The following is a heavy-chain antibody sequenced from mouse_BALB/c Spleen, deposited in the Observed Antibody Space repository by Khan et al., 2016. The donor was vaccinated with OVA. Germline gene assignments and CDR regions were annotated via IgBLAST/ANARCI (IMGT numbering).Heavy chain of an antibody. CDR3: ASYRYDYFDY. D-gene: IGHD2-14*01. CDR2: IYPGDGDT. Sequence: VMLVESGAELARPGASVKLSCKASGYTFTSYWMQWVKQRPGQGLEWIGTIYPGDGDTRYTQKFKGKATLTADKSSSTVYMQLSSLTSEDSAVYYCASYRYDYFDYWGQGTTLTVSS. CDR1: GYTFTSYW. J-gene: IGHJ2*01. V-gene: IGHV1-87*01.